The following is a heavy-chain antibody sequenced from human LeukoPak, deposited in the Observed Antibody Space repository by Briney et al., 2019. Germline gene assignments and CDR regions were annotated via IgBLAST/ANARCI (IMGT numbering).Heavy chain of an antibody. CDR3: ANTFGGIMATAGDY. CDR2: ISGSGDRT. Sequence: GGSLRLSCAASGFTFSSYAMTWVRQAPGKGLEWVSTISGSGDRTYYADFVKGRFTVSRDNSKNTLYLQMSSLRAEGTAVYYCANTFGGIMATAGDYWGQGTLVTVSS. CDR1: GFTFSSYA. D-gene: IGHD6-13*01. V-gene: IGHV3-23*01. J-gene: IGHJ4*02.